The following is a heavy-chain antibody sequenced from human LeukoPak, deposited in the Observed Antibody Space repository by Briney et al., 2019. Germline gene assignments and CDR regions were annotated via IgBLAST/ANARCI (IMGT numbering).Heavy chain of an antibody. CDR1: GFTFSSYA. V-gene: IGHV3-30-3*01. CDR2: ISYDGSNK. Sequence: GRSLRLSCAASGFTFSSYAMHWVRQAPGKGLEWVAVISYDGSNKYYADSVKGRFTISRDNSKNTLYLQMNSLRAEDTAVYYCARDRIYCDSSGYYYYGMDVWGQGTTVTVSS. D-gene: IGHD3-22*01. CDR3: ARDRIYCDSSGYYYYGMDV. J-gene: IGHJ6*02.